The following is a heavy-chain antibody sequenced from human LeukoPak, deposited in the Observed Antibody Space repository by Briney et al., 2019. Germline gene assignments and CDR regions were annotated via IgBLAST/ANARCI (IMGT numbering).Heavy chain of an antibody. J-gene: IGHJ4*02. CDR2: INHSGST. CDR3: ATPHMYSSSPRLDY. CDR1: GGSFSGYY. D-gene: IGHD6-6*01. Sequence: PSETLSLTCAVYGGSFSGYYWSWIRQPPGKGLEWIGEINHSGSTNYNPSLKSRVTISVDTSKNQFSLKLSSVTAADTAVYYCATPHMYSSSPRLDYWGQGTLVTVSS. V-gene: IGHV4-34*01.